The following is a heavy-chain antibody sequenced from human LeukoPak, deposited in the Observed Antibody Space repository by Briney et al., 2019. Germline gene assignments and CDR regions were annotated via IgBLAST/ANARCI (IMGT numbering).Heavy chain of an antibody. V-gene: IGHV1-69*13. CDR2: IIPIFGTA. Sequence: ASVNVSFKASGGTFIIYAISWVRQAPGQGLEWMGGIIPIFGTANYAQKFQGRVTITADESTSTAYMELSSLRSEDTAVYYCARGRDSSSWYGNWFDPWGQGTLVTVSS. CDR3: ARGRDSSSWYGNWFDP. J-gene: IGHJ5*02. D-gene: IGHD6-13*01. CDR1: GGTFIIYA.